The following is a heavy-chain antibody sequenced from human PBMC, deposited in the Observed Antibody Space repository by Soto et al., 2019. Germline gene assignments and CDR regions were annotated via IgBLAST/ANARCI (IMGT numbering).Heavy chain of an antibody. D-gene: IGHD3-3*01. J-gene: IGHJ4*02. Sequence: VQLVESGGDLVKPGGSLRLSCAASGFTFSDYYMSWIRQAPGKGLEWVSYTSSSGSTIYYADSVKGRFTISRDNAKNSLYLQMNSLRAEDTAVYYCARDPSYHYDFKDLGIDYWGQGTLVTVSS. CDR2: TSSSGSTI. CDR1: GFTFSDYY. V-gene: IGHV3-11*01. CDR3: ARDPSYHYDFKDLGIDY.